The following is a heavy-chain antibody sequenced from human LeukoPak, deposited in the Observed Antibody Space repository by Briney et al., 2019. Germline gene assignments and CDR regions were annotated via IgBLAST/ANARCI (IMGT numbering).Heavy chain of an antibody. CDR2: ISSSGSYI. Sequence: GGSLRLSCAASRFTFSSYSMNWVRQAPGKGLEWVSSISSSGSYIYYADSVKGRFTISRDNAKNSLYLQMNSLRAEDTAVYYCAKGIWFGSYANDYWGQGTLVTVSS. D-gene: IGHD3-10*01. CDR3: AKGIWFGSYANDY. V-gene: IGHV3-21*01. CDR1: RFTFSSYS. J-gene: IGHJ4*02.